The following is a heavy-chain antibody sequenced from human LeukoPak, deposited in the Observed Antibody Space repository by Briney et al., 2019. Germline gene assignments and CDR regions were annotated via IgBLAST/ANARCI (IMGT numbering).Heavy chain of an antibody. CDR2: ISYDGSNK. J-gene: IGHJ4*02. V-gene: IGHV3-30*03. CDR3: ARGYSSSWYVIDY. Sequence: GGSLRLSCAASGFTFSSYGMHWVRQAPGKGLEWVAVISYDGSNKYYADSVKGRFTISRDSSKNTLYLQMNSLRAEDTAVYYCARGYSSSWYVIDYWGQGTLVTVSS. D-gene: IGHD6-13*01. CDR1: GFTFSSYG.